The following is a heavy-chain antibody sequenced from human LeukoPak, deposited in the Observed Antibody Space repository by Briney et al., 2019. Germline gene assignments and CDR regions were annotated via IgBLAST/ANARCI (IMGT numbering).Heavy chain of an antibody. Sequence: GESLKTSCKGSGYSFTSYWIGWVRQMPGKGLEWVGIIYPGDSDTRYSPSFQGQVTISAHKSNTTAYLQWRSLKASDTAMYYCARGRRGIPVDYWGQGSLVTVSS. CDR2: IYPGDSDT. J-gene: IGHJ4*02. V-gene: IGHV5-51*01. CDR1: GYSFTSYW. CDR3: ARGRRGIPVDY. D-gene: IGHD3-16*01.